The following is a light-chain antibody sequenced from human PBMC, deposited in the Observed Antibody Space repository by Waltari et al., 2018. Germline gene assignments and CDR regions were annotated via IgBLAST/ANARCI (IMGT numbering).Light chain of an antibody. V-gene: IGLV1-44*01. Sequence: QSVLTQPPSASAPPRQRVTISCSGSRSNNGSNTVNWYQQLPGTAPNLRISTNDQRPSGGPDRLSGSKSGTAASLAISGLQSEDEADYYCAAWDDSLTAWVFGGGTKLTVL. J-gene: IGLJ3*02. CDR3: AAWDDSLTAWV. CDR2: TND. CDR1: RSNNGSNT.